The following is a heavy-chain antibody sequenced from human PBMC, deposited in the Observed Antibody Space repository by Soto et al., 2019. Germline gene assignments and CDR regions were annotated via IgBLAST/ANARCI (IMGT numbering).Heavy chain of an antibody. V-gene: IGHV1-69*13. CDR3: ARDPRSITGTTSSEDFQH. Sequence: SVKVSCKASGGTFSGYAINWVRQAPGQGREWMGGIIPLLGITDYGQKFQGRITIAADESTGTAYMDLRGLRSEDTAVYYCARDPRSITGTTSSEDFQHWGQGTPVTVSS. J-gene: IGHJ1*01. D-gene: IGHD1-20*01. CDR2: IIPLLGIT. CDR1: GGTFSGYA.